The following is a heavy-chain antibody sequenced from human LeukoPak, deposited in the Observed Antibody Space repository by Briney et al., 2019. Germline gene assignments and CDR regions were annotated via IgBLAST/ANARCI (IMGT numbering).Heavy chain of an antibody. D-gene: IGHD4-17*01. V-gene: IGHV1-18*01. CDR1: GGTFSSYA. CDR2: INPNSGGT. CDR3: ARVWKYGDYAYYYYYMDV. J-gene: IGHJ6*03. Sequence: ASVKVSCKASGGTFSSYAISWVRQAPGQGLEWMGWINPNSGGTNYAQKLQGRVTMTTDTSTSTAYMELRSLRSDDTAVYYCARVWKYGDYAYYYYYMDVWGKGTTVTISS.